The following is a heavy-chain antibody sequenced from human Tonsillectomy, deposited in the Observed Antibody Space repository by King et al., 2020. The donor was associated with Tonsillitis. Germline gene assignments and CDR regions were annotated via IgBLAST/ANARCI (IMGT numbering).Heavy chain of an antibody. D-gene: IGHD6-13*01. CDR3: ARRKAAGRDSEPFDI. V-gene: IGHV3-30-3*01. CDR2: ISYDEINR. J-gene: IGHJ3*02. CDR1: GFTFSSYA. Sequence: QLVESGGGVVQPGRSLRLSCAASGFTFSSYAMHWVRQAPGEGVEWLAGISYDEINRYYDDSVKGRFTISVENSKNTLYLKMDSLRAEDTAVYYCARRKAAGRDSEPFDIWGQGTMVTVSS.